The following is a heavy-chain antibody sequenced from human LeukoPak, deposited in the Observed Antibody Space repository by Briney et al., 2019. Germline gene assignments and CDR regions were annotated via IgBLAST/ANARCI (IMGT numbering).Heavy chain of an antibody. V-gene: IGHV3-23*01. Sequence: GGSPRLSCAASGFSFSSYNMNWVRQTPGKGLEWVSSISGTGDRTYHSDSVRGRFTISRDNSKNALYLQMNSLRAEDTAVYYCAKDRGRNRSGWLGTAAGWFDPWGQGTLVTVSS. J-gene: IGHJ5*02. CDR1: GFSFSSYN. CDR2: ISGTGDRT. CDR3: AKDRGRNRSGWLGTAAGWFDP. D-gene: IGHD6-19*01.